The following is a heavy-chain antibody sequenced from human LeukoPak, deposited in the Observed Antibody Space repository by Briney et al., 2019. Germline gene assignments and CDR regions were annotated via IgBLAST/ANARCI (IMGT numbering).Heavy chain of an antibody. CDR1: GFTFDDYG. Sequence: GGSLRLSCAASGFTFDDYGMSWVRQAPGKGLEWVSGINWNGGSTGYADSVKGRFTISRDSSKNTLYLQMNSLRAEDTAVYYCARGRDTSGYYLGYWGQGTQVTVSS. CDR3: ARGRDTSGYYLGY. D-gene: IGHD3-22*01. V-gene: IGHV3-20*04. J-gene: IGHJ4*02. CDR2: INWNGGST.